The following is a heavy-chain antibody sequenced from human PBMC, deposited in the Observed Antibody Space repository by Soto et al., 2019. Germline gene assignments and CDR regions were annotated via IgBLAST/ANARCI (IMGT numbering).Heavy chain of an antibody. CDR1: GFSLTTTRMG. V-gene: IGHV2-5*02. CDR3: AHAGDFDLLSFDR. CDR2: IYWDDDK. J-gene: IGHJ4*02. Sequence: QITLKKTGPPLVRPAQTLTLTCAFSGFSLTTTRMGVAWIRQPQGQALERLALIYWDDDKRYSPSLKNRLTVSTDTSTNRVVLTITNISPDDTGTYFCAHAGDFDLLSFDRWGPGTLVTVSS. D-gene: IGHD2-15*01.